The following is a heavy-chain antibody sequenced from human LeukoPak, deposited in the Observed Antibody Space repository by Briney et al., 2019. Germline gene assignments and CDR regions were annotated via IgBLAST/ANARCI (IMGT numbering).Heavy chain of an antibody. D-gene: IGHD3-22*01. Sequence: SETLSLTCTVSGGSISSYYWSWIRQPPGKGLEWIGYIYYSGSTNYNPSLKSRVTISVDTSKNQFSLKLSSVTAADTAVYYCAGSYYYDSSGYFPCRGQGTLVTVSS. V-gene: IGHV4-59*08. CDR3: AGSYYYDSSGYFPC. CDR2: IYYSGST. J-gene: IGHJ4*02. CDR1: GGSISSYY.